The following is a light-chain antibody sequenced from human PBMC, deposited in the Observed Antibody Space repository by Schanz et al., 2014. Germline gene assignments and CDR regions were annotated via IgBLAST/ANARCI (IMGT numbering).Light chain of an antibody. CDR3: QQYGSSPPGFT. J-gene: IGKJ3*01. CDR2: DAS. Sequence: EIVMTQSPATLSVSPGERATLSCRASQTISSNLAWYQQKPGQAPRLLIYDASRRATGIPDRFSGSGSGTDFTLTISRLEPEDFAVYYCQQYGSSPPGFTFGPGTKVGIK. V-gene: IGKV3-20*01. CDR1: QTISSN.